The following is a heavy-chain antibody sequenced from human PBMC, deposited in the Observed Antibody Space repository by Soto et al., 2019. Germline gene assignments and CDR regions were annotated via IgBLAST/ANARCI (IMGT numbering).Heavy chain of an antibody. Sequence: KPSETLSLTCTVSGGSVNTNYWTWIRQPPGRGPQWIGNIDYSGRPHYNPSLKSRVSMSIDMSKNQFSLRLNSVTAADTAVYYCARGRKDIVGPPDVFDVWGQGTMVTVS. J-gene: IGHJ3*01. CDR2: IDYSGRP. V-gene: IGHV4-59*02. CDR1: GGSVNTNY. CDR3: ARGRKDIVGPPDVFDV. D-gene: IGHD2-21*01.